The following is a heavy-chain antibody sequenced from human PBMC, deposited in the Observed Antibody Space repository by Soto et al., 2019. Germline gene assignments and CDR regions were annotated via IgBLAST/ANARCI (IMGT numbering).Heavy chain of an antibody. CDR1: GYTFTSHH. V-gene: IGHV1-46*03. D-gene: IGHD3-10*01. J-gene: IGHJ4*02. CDR3: CSLDYGQWY. Sequence: QVQLVQSGAEVKKPGASVKVSCKASGYTFTSHHMHWVRQVPGEGLDWMGMINTRGGSTNYPQKFQGTVPMTRDTSTSTVYTELSSPGSEDTAIYYCCSLDYGQWYWGQGTLVTVSS. CDR2: INTRGGST.